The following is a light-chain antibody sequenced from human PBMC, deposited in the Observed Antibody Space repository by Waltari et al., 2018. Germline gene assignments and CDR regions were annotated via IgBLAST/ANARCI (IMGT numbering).Light chain of an antibody. CDR3: QSFDSSLSSYV. CDR2: GNS. Sequence: QSVLTQPPSVSGAPGQRVTISCTGSSSNIGTDYNITWYQQLPGPAPKLLIYGNSNRPSGVPDRFSGSKSGTSASLAITGLQAEDAADYYCQSFDSSLSSYVFGTGTRVTVL. V-gene: IGLV1-40*01. J-gene: IGLJ1*01. CDR1: SSNIGTDYN.